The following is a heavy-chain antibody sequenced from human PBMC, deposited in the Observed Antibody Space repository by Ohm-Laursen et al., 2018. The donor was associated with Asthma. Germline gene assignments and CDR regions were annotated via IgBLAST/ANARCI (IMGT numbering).Heavy chain of an antibody. D-gene: IGHD2/OR15-2a*01. J-gene: IGHJ6*02. Sequence: SDTLSLTCTVSGVSINNNDYYWTWIRQRPGKGLEWIGFIYYRGNTYSNPSLESRISMSVDTSENLFSLRLSSVTAADTAVYYCARASFENIPPDGRPNFSYYFGLDLWGQGTTVTVSS. CDR3: ARASFENIPPDGRPNFSYYFGLDL. CDR2: IYYRGNT. V-gene: IGHV4-31*03. CDR1: GVSINNNDYY.